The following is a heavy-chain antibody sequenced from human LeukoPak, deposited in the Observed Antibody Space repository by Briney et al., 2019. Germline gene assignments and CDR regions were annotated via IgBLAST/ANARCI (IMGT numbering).Heavy chain of an antibody. CDR2: INHSGST. D-gene: IGHD6-19*01. CDR1: GGSFSGYY. V-gene: IGHV4-34*01. J-gene: IGHJ1*01. CDR3: ARGIGRRLKIAVAGTVYFQH. Sequence: SETLSLTCAVYGGSFSGYYWSWIRQPPGKGLEWIGEINHSGSTNYNPSLKSRVTISVGTSKNQFSLKLSSVTAADTAVYYCARGIGRRLKIAVAGTVYFQHWGQGTLVTVSS.